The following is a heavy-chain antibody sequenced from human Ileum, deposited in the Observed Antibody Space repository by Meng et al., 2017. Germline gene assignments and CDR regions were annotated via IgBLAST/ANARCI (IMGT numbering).Heavy chain of an antibody. Sequence: GGSLRLSCVASGFTFGNYWMTWVRQAPGKGLEWLANIRGDGSDKYYVDSVNGRFTISRDNVKNSLYGQMNSLRVEDTAVYYCAREWGWGFDIWGQGTMVTVSS. CDR3: AREWGWGFDI. CDR1: GFTFGNYW. V-gene: IGHV3-7*01. D-gene: IGHD3-16*01. J-gene: IGHJ3*02. CDR2: IRGDGSDK.